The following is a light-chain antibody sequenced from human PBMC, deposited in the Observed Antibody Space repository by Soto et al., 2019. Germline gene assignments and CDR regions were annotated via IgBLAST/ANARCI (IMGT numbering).Light chain of an antibody. CDR3: QQANTFPLT. Sequence: DIQITQSPPSVSASVGDRITITCRASQGISIWIAWYQQKPGNAPKLLIYAASSLQSGVPSRFSGSGSGTHFTLTISSLQPEDFATYYCQQANTFPLTFGQGTRLEIK. CDR1: QGISIW. J-gene: IGKJ5*01. V-gene: IGKV1D-12*01. CDR2: AAS.